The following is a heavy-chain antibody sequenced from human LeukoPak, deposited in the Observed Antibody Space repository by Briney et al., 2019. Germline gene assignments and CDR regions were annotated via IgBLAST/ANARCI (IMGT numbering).Heavy chain of an antibody. D-gene: IGHD3-16*01. CDR1: GFTFDDYA. CDR3: AKPPVYDYMTEGH. Sequence: GGSLRLSCAASGFTFDDYAMHWVRQAPGKGLEWVSGISWNSGSIGYADSVKGRFTISRDNAKNSLYLQMNSLRAEDTALYYCAKPPVYDYMTEGHWGQGTLVTVSS. J-gene: IGHJ4*02. CDR2: ISWNSGSI. V-gene: IGHV3-9*01.